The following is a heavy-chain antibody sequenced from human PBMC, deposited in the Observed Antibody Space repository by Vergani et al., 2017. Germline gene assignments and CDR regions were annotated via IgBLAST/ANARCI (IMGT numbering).Heavy chain of an antibody. J-gene: IGHJ1*01. CDR2: IYYSGFT. CDR1: GGPISSDNHY. D-gene: IGHD1-26*01. Sequence: QVQLQESGPGLVKPSQTLSLTCTVSGGPISSDNHYRSWIRQPPGKGLEWIGYIYYSGFTYYNPSLKSRVSMSVDTSKNQFSLKLSSVTAADTAVYYCASYSGGDSEYFQHWGQGTLVTVSS. V-gene: IGHV4-30-4*01. CDR3: ASYSGGDSEYFQH.